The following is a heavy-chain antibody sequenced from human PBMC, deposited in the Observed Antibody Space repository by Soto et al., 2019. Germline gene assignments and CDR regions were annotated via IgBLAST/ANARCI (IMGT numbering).Heavy chain of an antibody. CDR2: MNPNSGNT. Sequence: RASVKVSCKASGYTFTSYDINWVRQATAQGLEWMGWMNPNSGNTGYAQKFQVRVTMTRNTSISTAYMELSSLRSEDTAVYYCARGGSGYCSSTSCLKYYYGMDVWGQGTTVTVSS. D-gene: IGHD2-2*01. CDR3: ARGGSGYCSSTSCLKYYYGMDV. CDR1: GYTFTSYD. J-gene: IGHJ6*02. V-gene: IGHV1-8*01.